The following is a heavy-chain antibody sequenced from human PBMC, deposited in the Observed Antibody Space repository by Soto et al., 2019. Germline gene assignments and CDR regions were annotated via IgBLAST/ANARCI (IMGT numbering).Heavy chain of an antibody. CDR1: GFTFSNYA. D-gene: IGHD3-3*01. CDR3: ARDSLRFLEWSSAYYFGMDV. V-gene: IGHV3-30-3*01. CDR2: IPYDGINK. Sequence: QVQLVESGGGVVQPGRSLRLSCAASGFTFSNYAMNWVRQDPGKGLEWVAVIPYDGINKYYADSVKGRFTISRDNSKNTLYLQMNSLRAEDTAVYYCARDSLRFLEWSSAYYFGMDVWGQGTTVTVSS. J-gene: IGHJ6*02.